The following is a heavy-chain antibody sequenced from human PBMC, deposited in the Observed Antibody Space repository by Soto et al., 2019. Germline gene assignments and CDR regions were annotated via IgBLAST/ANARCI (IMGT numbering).Heavy chain of an antibody. CDR2: ISYDGSIE. D-gene: IGHD2-15*01. V-gene: IGHV3-30*18. Sequence: QVQLVESGGGVVQPGRSLRLSCAASGFTFKSYGMHWVSQAPGKGLEWVAVISYDGSIEYYGDSVKGRFTISRDNSKNTLYLQMNSLRAEDTAVYYCAKDVGYCRGGRCYPHNWFDPGGQGTLVTVSS. CDR3: AKDVGYCRGGRCYPHNWFDP. CDR1: GFTFKSYG. J-gene: IGHJ5*02.